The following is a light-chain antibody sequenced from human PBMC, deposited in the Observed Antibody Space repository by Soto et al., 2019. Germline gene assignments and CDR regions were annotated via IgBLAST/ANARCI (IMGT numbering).Light chain of an antibody. J-gene: IGKJ1*01. CDR3: QQTNSFPRT. CDR2: AAS. V-gene: IGKV1-12*01. Sequence: DIQMTQSPSSVSASVGDRVTITCRASQGISSSLAWYQQKPGKAPKVLIYAASSLQRGDTSRFSGSGSGTDFTLTISSMQPEDFATYYCQQTNSFPRTFGQGTKVEIK. CDR1: QGISSS.